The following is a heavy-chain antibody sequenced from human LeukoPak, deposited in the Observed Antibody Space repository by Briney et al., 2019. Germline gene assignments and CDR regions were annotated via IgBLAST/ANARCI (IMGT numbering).Heavy chain of an antibody. D-gene: IGHD6-6*01. CDR2: IYYSGST. CDR1: GGSFTNYY. J-gene: IGHJ4*02. Sequence: SETLSLTCAVYGGSFTNYYWGWIRQPPGKGLEWIGSIYYSGSTYYNPSLKSRVTISVDTSKNQFSLKLSSVTAADTAVYYCARIATGPSIAARPVDYWGQGTLVTVSS. V-gene: IGHV4-39*01. CDR3: ARIATGPSIAARPVDY.